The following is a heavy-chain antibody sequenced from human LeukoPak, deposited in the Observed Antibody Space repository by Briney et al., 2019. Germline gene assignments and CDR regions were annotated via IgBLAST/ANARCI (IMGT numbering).Heavy chain of an antibody. J-gene: IGHJ4*02. D-gene: IGHD3-22*01. CDR2: IIPILGIA. Sequence: SVKVSCKASGGTFSSYAISWVRQAPGQGLEWMGRIIPILGIANYAQKFQGRATITADKSTSTAYMELSSLRSEDTAVYYCARDLRSYYDSSGYYDYWGQGTLVTVSS. V-gene: IGHV1-69*04. CDR3: ARDLRSYYDSSGYYDY. CDR1: GGTFSSYA.